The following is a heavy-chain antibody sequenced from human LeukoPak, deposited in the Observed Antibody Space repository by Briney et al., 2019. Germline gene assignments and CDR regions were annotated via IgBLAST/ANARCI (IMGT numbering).Heavy chain of an antibody. Sequence: ASVKVSCKASGGTFSSYAISWVRQAPGQGLELMGGIIPIFGTANYAQKFQGRVTITADESTSTAYMELSSLRSEDTAVYYYAREVQVVPAATHYYYYYMDVWGKGTTVTVSS. D-gene: IGHD2-2*01. V-gene: IGHV1-69*01. CDR1: GGTFSSYA. CDR3: AREVQVVPAATHYYYYYMDV. J-gene: IGHJ6*03. CDR2: IIPIFGTA.